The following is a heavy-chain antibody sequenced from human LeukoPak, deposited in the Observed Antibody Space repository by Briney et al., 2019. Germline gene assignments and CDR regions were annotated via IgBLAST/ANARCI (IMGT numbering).Heavy chain of an antibody. J-gene: IGHJ4*02. CDR3: AKSYSSTWYGDFDY. CDR2: VYYSGST. Sequence: PSETLSLTCTVSVGSLSSYYWSWIRQPPGKRLEWIGYVYYSGSTHYNPSLKSRVTISVDTSKNQFSLSLTSVTAADTAVYYCAKSYSSTWYGDFDYWGQGTLVTVSS. D-gene: IGHD6-13*01. V-gene: IGHV4-59*08. CDR1: VGSLSSYY.